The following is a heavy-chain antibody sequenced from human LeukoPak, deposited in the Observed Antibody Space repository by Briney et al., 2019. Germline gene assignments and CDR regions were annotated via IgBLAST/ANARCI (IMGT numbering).Heavy chain of an antibody. CDR3: ARGMGTTDNYYYGMDV. V-gene: IGHV1-18*01. Sequence: ASVKVSCKASGYTFTSYGISWVRQAPGQGLEWMGWISAYNGNTNYAQKLQGRVTMTTDTSTSTAYMELRSLRSDDTAVYYCARGMGTTDNYYYGMDVRGQGTTVTVSS. J-gene: IGHJ6*02. CDR2: ISAYNGNT. D-gene: IGHD2/OR15-2a*01. CDR1: GYTFTSYG.